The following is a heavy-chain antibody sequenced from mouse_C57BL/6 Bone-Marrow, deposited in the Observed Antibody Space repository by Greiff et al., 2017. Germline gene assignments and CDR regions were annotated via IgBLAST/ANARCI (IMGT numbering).Heavy chain of an antibody. Sequence: VQLQQSGAELAKPGASVKLSCKASGYTFTSYWMNWVKQRPGQGLEWIGDINPSSGYTKYNQKFKDKATLTADKSSSTAYMQLSSLTYEDSAVYYCAKTYYCSSPYAMDYWGQGTSVTVSS. CDR2: INPSSGYT. D-gene: IGHD1-1*01. CDR1: GYTFTSYW. CDR3: AKTYYCSSPYAMDY. J-gene: IGHJ4*01. V-gene: IGHV1-7*01.